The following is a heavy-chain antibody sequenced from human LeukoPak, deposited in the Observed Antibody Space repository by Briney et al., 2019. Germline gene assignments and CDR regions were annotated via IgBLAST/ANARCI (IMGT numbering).Heavy chain of an antibody. CDR2: IYSGGDT. CDR3: ARDTPTTGTRYSDQ. CDR1: GFTVRSSY. Sequence: PGGSLRLSCAASGFTVRSSYMSWVRQAPGKGLEWVSVIYSGGDTYYADSVKGRFTISRDNSKNTLYLQMNSLRTEDTAVYYCARDTPTTGTRYSDQWGQGTLVTVSS. D-gene: IGHD1-1*01. J-gene: IGHJ4*02. V-gene: IGHV3-66*01.